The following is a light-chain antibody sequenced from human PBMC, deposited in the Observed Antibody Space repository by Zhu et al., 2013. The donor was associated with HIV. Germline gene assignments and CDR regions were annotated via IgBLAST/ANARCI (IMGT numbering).Light chain of an antibody. J-gene: IGKJ4*01. CDR1: QSISSY. V-gene: IGKV1-39*01. Sequence: DIQMTQSPSSLSASVGDRVTITCRASQSISSYLNWYQRKPGKAPNLLIYAASSLQSGVPSRFSGSGSGTDFSLTISSLQPEDVATYYCQKYNSAPLTFGGGTKVEI. CDR2: AAS. CDR3: QKYNSAPLT.